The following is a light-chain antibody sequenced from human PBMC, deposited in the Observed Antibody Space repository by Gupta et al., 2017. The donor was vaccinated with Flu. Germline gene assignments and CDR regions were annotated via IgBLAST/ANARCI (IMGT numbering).Light chain of an antibody. CDR1: SSDVGGFNY. CDR2: EVS. CDR3: ASYAGSNSWV. Sequence: SVTISCTGTSSDVGGFNYVSWYQQHPGKAPNLMIYEVSKRPSGVPDRFSGSKSGNTASLTVSGLQADDEADFYCASYAGSNSWVFGGGTKLTVL. V-gene: IGLV2-8*01. J-gene: IGLJ2*01.